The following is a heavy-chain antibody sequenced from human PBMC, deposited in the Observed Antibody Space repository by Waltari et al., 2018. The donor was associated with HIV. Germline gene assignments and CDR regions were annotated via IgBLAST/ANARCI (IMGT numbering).Heavy chain of an antibody. CDR2: VSAYNGNT. CDR3: ARINCTSVSCYASLDY. V-gene: IGHV1-18*01. J-gene: IGHJ4*01. D-gene: IGHD2-2*01. Sequence: QVQLLQSGAEVKKPGASVKVSCKASGYTFTSYGTRRVRQAPGQGLEWMGWVSAYNGNTNYAQKLQGRVTMTTDTSTSTAYMELRSLRSDDTAVYYCARINCTSVSCYASLDYWGQEPWSPSPQ. CDR1: GYTFTSYG.